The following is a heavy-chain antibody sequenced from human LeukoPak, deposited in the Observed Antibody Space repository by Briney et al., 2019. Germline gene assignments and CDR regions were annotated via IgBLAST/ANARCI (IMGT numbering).Heavy chain of an antibody. CDR1: GFTFSSYA. D-gene: IGHD4-17*01. J-gene: IGHJ4*02. V-gene: IGHV3-23*01. CDR3: AKDRWTVTIIGDFDY. CDR2: ISGSGGST. Sequence: GGTLRLSCAASGFTFSSYAMSWVRQAPGKGLEWVSTISGSGGSTYYADSVKGRFTISRDNSKNTLYLQMNSLRAEDTAVYHCAKDRWTVTIIGDFDYWGQGTLVTVSS.